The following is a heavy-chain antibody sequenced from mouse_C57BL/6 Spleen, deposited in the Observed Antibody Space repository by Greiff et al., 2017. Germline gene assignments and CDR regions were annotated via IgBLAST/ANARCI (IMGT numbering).Heavy chain of an antibody. D-gene: IGHD2-4*01. CDR1: GYTFTSYT. CDR3: AVIYYDYDVRFAY. J-gene: IGHJ3*01. Sequence: VQLQESGAELARPGASVTMSCKASGYTFTSYTMHWVKQRPGQGLEWIGYINPSSGYTKYNQKFKDKATLTADKSSSTAYMQLSSLTSEDSAVYDCAVIYYDYDVRFAYWGQGTLVTVSA. V-gene: IGHV1-4*01. CDR2: INPSSGYT.